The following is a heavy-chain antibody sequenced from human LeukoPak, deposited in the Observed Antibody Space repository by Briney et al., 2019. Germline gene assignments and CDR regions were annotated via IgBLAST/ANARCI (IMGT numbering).Heavy chain of an antibody. D-gene: IGHD2-21*01. V-gene: IGHV3-23*01. CDR3: AKFLPTHIVVANYYFDY. J-gene: IGHJ4*02. CDR1: GFACYW. Sequence: PGGSLRLSCAASGFACYWMTWVRQAPGKGLEWVPAISGSGGSTYYADSVKGRFTISRDNSKNTLYLQMNSLRAEDTAVYYCAKFLPTHIVVANYYFDYWGQGTLVTVSS. CDR2: ISGSGGST.